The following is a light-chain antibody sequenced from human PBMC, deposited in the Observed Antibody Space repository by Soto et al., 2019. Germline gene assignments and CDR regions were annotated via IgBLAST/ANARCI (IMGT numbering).Light chain of an antibody. J-gene: IGKJ4*01. CDR2: AAS. Sequence: EIVLTQSPATLSVSPGETATLSCRASQSVGSAVAWYQHRPGQAPRRLIVAASIRATGVPGRFSGGGSGTEFTLTISGLQSEDFAVYYCQHYINWPPLTFGGGTTVDIK. CDR1: QSVGSA. CDR3: QHYINWPPLT. V-gene: IGKV3-15*01.